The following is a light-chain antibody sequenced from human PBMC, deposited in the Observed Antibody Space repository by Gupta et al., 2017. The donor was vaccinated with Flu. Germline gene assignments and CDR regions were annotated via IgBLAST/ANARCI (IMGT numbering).Light chain of an antibody. V-gene: IGKV1-39*01. CDR1: QNIGSF. CDR3: QQTYSVPIT. Sequence: DIQMTQSPSSLSASIGDRVTITCRASQNIGSFLVWYQQKPGKAPNLLIYSASSLQSGVPSRFSGSGSGTDFTLTISSLQPEDFGTYYCQQTYSVPITFGQGTRLEIK. CDR2: SAS. J-gene: IGKJ5*01.